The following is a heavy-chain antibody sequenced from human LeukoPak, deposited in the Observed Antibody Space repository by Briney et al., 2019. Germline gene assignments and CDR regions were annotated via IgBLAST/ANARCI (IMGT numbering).Heavy chain of an antibody. CDR3: ARDFSLNGGFDY. CDR1: GFTFSRFS. CDR2: ISSSSTTI. V-gene: IGHV3-48*01. J-gene: IGHJ4*02. Sequence: GGSLRLSCADSGFTFSRFSMNWVRQAPGKGLEWVSYISSSSTTIYYADSVKGRFAVSRDNAKNSLYLQMNSLRAEDTAVYYCARDFSLNGGFDYWGQGTLVTVSS. D-gene: IGHD1-1*01.